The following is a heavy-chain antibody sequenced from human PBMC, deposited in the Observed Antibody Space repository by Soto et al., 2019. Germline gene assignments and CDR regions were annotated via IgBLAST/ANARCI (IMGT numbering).Heavy chain of an antibody. Sequence: LRLSCAASGFTFSSYTMSWVRQAPGKGLEWVSSITTTGGSTYNAGSVKGRFTISRDNSKNTLYMQMNSLRAEDTAVYYCAKGLSGGFRVDYWGQGTLVTVSS. CDR3: AKGLSGGFRVDY. CDR1: GFTFSSYT. D-gene: IGHD2-15*01. V-gene: IGHV3-23*01. CDR2: ITTTGGST. J-gene: IGHJ4*02.